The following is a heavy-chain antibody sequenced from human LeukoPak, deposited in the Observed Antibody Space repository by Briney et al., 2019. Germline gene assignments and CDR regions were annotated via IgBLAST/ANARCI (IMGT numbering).Heavy chain of an antibody. CDR2: INHSGST. CDR3: AREGGYYDFWSGYYTGTLFDY. J-gene: IGHJ4*02. V-gene: IGHV4-34*01. D-gene: IGHD3-3*01. CDR1: GGSFSGYY. Sequence: PSETLSLTCAVYGGSFSGYYWSWIRQPPGKGLEWIGEINHSGSTNYNPSLKSRVTISVDTSKNQFSLKLSSVTAADTAVYYCAREGGYYDFWSGYYTGTLFDYWGQGTLVTVSS.